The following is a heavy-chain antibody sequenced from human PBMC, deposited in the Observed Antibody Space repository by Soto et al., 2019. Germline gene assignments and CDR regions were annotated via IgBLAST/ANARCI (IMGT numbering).Heavy chain of an antibody. CDR2: IIRIFGTP. Sequence: QVQLVQSGAEVKKPGSSVKVSCKASGGTFSSYAINWVRQAPGQGLEWMGGIIRIFGTPDYAQRFQGRVTITADESTSTAYMELSSLRSEDTAVYYCARQGSTEYYYYGMDGWGQGTTVTVSS. J-gene: IGHJ6*02. CDR1: GGTFSSYA. CDR3: ARQGSTEYYYYGMDG. V-gene: IGHV1-69*12. D-gene: IGHD2-2*01.